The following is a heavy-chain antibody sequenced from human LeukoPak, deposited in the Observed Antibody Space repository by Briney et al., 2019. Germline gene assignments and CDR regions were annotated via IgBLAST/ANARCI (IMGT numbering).Heavy chain of an antibody. CDR3: AKAEGYDILTGLDY. V-gene: IGHV3-23*01. CDR1: GFTFSSYA. D-gene: IGHD3-9*01. CDR2: ISGSGGST. J-gene: IGHJ4*02. Sequence: GGSLRLSCAASGFTFSSYAMSWVRQAPGKGLEWVSGISGSGGSTHYADSVKDRFTISRDNSKNTLYLQMNSLRTEDTAVYYCAKAEGYDILTGLDYWGQGTLVTVSS.